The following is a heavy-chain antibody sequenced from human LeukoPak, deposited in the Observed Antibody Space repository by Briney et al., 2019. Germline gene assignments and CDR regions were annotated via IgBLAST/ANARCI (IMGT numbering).Heavy chain of an antibody. CDR3: ARDDKQDWNFDY. V-gene: IGHV1-18*01. CDR1: GYTFSSYA. D-gene: IGHD3/OR15-3a*01. J-gene: IGHJ4*02. Sequence: ASVKVSCKASGYTFSSYAISWVRQAPGQGLEWMGWISTDKGNTYYAQKLQGRVTMTRDTSISTAYMELSRLRSDDTAVYYCARDDKQDWNFDYWGQGTLVTVSS. CDR2: ISTDKGNT.